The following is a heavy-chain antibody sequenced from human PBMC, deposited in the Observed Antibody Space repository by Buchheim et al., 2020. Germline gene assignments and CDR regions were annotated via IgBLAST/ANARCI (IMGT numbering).Heavy chain of an antibody. D-gene: IGHD3-9*01. CDR3: AKVGYDILTGYYGNYYFDY. Sequence: EVQLLESGGGLVQPGGSLRLSCAASGFTFSSYAMSWVRQAPGKGLEWVSAISGSGGSTYYADSVKGRFTISRDNSKNKLYLQMNSLRAEDTAVYYCAKVGYDILTGYYGNYYFDYWGQGTL. J-gene: IGHJ4*02. CDR2: ISGSGGST. V-gene: IGHV3-23*01. CDR1: GFTFSSYA.